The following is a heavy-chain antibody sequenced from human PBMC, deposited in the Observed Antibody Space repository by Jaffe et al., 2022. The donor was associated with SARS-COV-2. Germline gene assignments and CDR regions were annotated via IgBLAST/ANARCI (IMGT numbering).Heavy chain of an antibody. J-gene: IGHJ4*02. Sequence: EVHLVEFGGVVVQPGGFLRLSCAASGFTFGDYSMYWVRQIPGKGLEWVCVINRDGRITYYVDSVKGRFTISRDNTKNSLFLQMNSLRTEDTAMYYCARGSSGSVTSPEYWGQGTLVTVSS. CDR1: GFTFGDYS. D-gene: IGHD4-17*01. CDR3: ARGSSGSVTSPEY. V-gene: IGHV3-43*01. CDR2: INRDGRIT.